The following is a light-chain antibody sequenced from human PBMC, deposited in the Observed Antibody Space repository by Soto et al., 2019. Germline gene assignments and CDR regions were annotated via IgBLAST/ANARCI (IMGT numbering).Light chain of an antibody. CDR3: SSYTRSSTLEV. CDR2: DVS. Sequence: QSALTQPAFVSGSPGQSITISCTGTSSDVGGYNYVSWYQQHPGKAPKLMIYDVSNRPSGVSNRFSGSKSGNTASLTISGLQAEDEADYYCSSYTRSSTLEVFGTG. CDR1: SSDVGGYNY. J-gene: IGLJ1*01. V-gene: IGLV2-14*01.